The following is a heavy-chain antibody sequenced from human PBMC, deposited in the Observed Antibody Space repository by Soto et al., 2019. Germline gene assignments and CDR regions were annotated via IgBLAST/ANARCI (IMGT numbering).Heavy chain of an antibody. D-gene: IGHD6-6*01. V-gene: IGHV1-2*04. CDR1: GYTFTGYY. J-gene: IGHJ5*02. Sequence: GAAVKVSCKASGYTFTGYYMHWVRQAPGQGLEWMGWINPNSGGTNYAQKFQGWVTMTRDTSISTAYMELSRLRSDDTAVYYCARDLYSSSSTNWFDPWGQGTLVTVSS. CDR2: INPNSGGT. CDR3: ARDLYSSSSTNWFDP.